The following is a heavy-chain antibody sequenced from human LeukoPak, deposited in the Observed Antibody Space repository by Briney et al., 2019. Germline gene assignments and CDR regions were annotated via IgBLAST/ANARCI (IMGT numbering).Heavy chain of an antibody. J-gene: IGHJ5*01. CDR3: ARQQEATGWFPDS. D-gene: IGHD3-10*01. V-gene: IGHV1-2*02. CDR2: INPNSGVT. Sequence: ASVSLSSAASRYRSTGCHMGWVRPAPGQGLEWMGWINPNSGVTNYAQNFQGRVSMTRDTSISTAYMELSRLRSDDTAVNYCARQQEATGWFPDS. CDR1: RYRSTGCH.